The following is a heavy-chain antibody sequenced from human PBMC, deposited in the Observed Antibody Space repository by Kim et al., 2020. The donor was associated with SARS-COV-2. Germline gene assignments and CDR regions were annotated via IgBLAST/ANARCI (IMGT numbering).Heavy chain of an antibody. D-gene: IGHD6-13*01. CDR2: ISSSSSTI. J-gene: IGHJ5*02. CDR1: GFTFSSYS. Sequence: GGSLRLSCAASGFTFSSYSMNWVRQAPGKGLEWVSYISSSSSTIYYADSVKGRFTISRDNAKNSLYLQMNSLRDEDTAVYYCARDASSSWYELVSNNWFDPWGQGTLVTVSS. V-gene: IGHV3-48*02. CDR3: ARDASSSWYELVSNNWFDP.